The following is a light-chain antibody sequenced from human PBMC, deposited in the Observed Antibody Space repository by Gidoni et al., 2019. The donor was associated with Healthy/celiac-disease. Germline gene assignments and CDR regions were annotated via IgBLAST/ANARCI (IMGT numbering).Light chain of an antibody. V-gene: IGKV1-39*01. CDR2: AGS. CDR3: QQSYSTPLT. Sequence: DIQMTQPPTSLSASVGGRVTITCRASQSISSYLNWYQQKTGKAPMLLIYAGSSLQSGFPSRCSGSGSGTDFTLTIIRLQPVDFATYHCQQSYSTPLTFGRGTKVEIK. J-gene: IGKJ4*02. CDR1: QSISSY.